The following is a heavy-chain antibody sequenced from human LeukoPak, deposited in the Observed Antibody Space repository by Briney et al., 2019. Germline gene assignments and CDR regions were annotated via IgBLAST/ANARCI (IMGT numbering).Heavy chain of an antibody. J-gene: IGHJ5*02. CDR1: GGSISNNY. Sequence: SETLSLTCTVSGGSISNNYWSWIRQPPGKGLEWIGYIYYSGSTTYNPSLKSRVTISVDTSKNQFSLSLTSVTAADTAVYYCARHSGWADPWGQGTLVTVSS. CDR2: IYYSGST. CDR3: ARHSGWADP. V-gene: IGHV4-59*08. D-gene: IGHD6-19*01.